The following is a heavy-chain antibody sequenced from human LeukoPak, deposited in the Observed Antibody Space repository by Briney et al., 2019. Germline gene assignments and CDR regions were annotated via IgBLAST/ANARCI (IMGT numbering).Heavy chain of an antibody. D-gene: IGHD5-18*01. V-gene: IGHV3-21*04. CDR3: ARRVFVDTAMVPSFDY. J-gene: IGHJ4*02. CDR2: ISSSSSYV. Sequence: GGSLRLSCAASGFTFSSYSMNWVRQAPGKGLEWVSSISSSSSYVYYADSVKRRFTISRDNSKITLYMQMNSLRAEDTAVYYCARRVFVDTAMVPSFDYWGQGTLVTVSS. CDR1: GFTFSSYS.